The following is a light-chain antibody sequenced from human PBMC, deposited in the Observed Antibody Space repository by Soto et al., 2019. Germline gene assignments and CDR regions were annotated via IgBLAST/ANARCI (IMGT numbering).Light chain of an antibody. CDR2: AAS. V-gene: IGKV1-27*01. CDR3: QKYDSAPD. Sequence: DIQMTQSPSSLSASVGDRVTITCRASEGIGNSLAWYQQKPGKVPKLLIYAASTLQSGVPFRFSGSGSGTDFSLTITSLQPDDVGTYSCQKYDSAPDFGPGTKVYIK. CDR1: EGIGNS. J-gene: IGKJ3*01.